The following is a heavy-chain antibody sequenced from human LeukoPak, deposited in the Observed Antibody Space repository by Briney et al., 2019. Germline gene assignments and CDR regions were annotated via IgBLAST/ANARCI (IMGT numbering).Heavy chain of an antibody. D-gene: IGHD1-26*01. CDR1: GFTFSSYG. Sequence: GGSLRLSCAASGFTFSSYGMHWVRQAPGKGLEWVAVIWYDGSNKYYADSAKGRFTISRDNSKNTLYLQMNSLRAEDTAVYYCARDLVVGATMYPDYWGQGTLVTVSS. CDR3: ARDLVVGATMYPDY. V-gene: IGHV3-33*01. J-gene: IGHJ4*02. CDR2: IWYDGSNK.